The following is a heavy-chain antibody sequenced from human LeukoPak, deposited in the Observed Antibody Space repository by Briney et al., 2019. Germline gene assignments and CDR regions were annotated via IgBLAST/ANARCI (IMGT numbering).Heavy chain of an antibody. D-gene: IGHD2-15*01. J-gene: IGHJ6*03. Sequence: ASVKVSCKASGYTFTSYYMHWVRQAPGQGLEWMGIINPSGGSTSYAQKFQGRVTMTRDMSTSTVYMELSSLRSEDTAVYYCARDYSKAPYYYYYYMDVWGKGTTVTVSS. CDR3: ARDYSKAPYYYYYYMDV. CDR1: GYTFTSYY. CDR2: INPSGGST. V-gene: IGHV1-46*01.